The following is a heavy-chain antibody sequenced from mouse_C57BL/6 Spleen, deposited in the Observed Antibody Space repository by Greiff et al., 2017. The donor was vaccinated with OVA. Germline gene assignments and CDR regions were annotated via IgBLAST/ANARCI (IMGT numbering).Heavy chain of an antibody. V-gene: IGHV1-64*01. CDR2: IHPNSGST. CDR3: ARAYYGSSPWLAY. J-gene: IGHJ3*01. Sequence: VQLQQPGAELVKPGASVKLSCKASGYTFTSYWMHWVKQRPGQGLEWIGMIHPNSGSTNYNEKFKSKATLTVDKSSSTAYMQLSSLTSEDSAVYCGARAYYGSSPWLAYWGQGTLVTVSA. D-gene: IGHD1-1*01. CDR1: GYTFTSYW.